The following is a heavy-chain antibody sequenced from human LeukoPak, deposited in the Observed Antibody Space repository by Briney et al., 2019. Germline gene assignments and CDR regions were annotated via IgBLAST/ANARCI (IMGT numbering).Heavy chain of an antibody. Sequence: SGGSLRLSCALSGFTFSNYDMIWVRQAPGKGLEWVSGFSGSGDSTYYADSVKGRFTISRDNGKSTLYLQMNSLRAEDTAVYYCAKDGRGYCSSTSCYYPNLDYWGQGTLVTVSS. D-gene: IGHD2-2*01. V-gene: IGHV3-23*01. J-gene: IGHJ4*02. CDR3: AKDGRGYCSSTSCYYPNLDY. CDR1: GFTFSNYD. CDR2: FSGSGDST.